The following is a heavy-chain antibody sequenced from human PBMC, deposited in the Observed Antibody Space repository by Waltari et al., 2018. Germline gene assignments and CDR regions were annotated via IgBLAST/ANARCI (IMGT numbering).Heavy chain of an antibody. CDR1: GFTFSRYW. V-gene: IGHV3-74*01. CDR3: ARDIGAVTTLYYYGMDV. J-gene: IGHJ6*02. D-gene: IGHD4-17*01. CDR2: INSDGSST. Sequence: EVQLVESGGGLVQPGGSLRLPCAASGFTFSRYWMHWVRQAPGRGLVWVSLINSDGSSTSYADSVKGRFTISRDNAKNTLYLQMNSLRAEDTAVYYCARDIGAVTTLYYYGMDVWGQGTTVTVSS.